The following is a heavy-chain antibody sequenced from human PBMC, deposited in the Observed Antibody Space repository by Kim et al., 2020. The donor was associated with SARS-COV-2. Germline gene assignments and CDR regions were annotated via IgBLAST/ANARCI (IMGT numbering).Heavy chain of an antibody. D-gene: IGHD2-15*01. CDR1: GYTFTSYG. CDR2: INAYNGNT. CDR3: AREGVTVVVVAAPPYYYYYGMDV. V-gene: IGHV1-18*01. Sequence: ASVKVCKASGYTFTSYGISWVRQAPGQGLEWMGWINAYNGNTNYAQKLQGRVTMTTDTSTSTAYMELRSLRSDDTAVYYCAREGVTVVVVAAPPYYYYYGMDVWGQGTTVTVSS. J-gene: IGHJ6*02.